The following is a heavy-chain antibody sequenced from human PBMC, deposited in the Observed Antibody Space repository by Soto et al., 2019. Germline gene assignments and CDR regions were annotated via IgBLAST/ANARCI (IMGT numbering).Heavy chain of an antibody. CDR2: IFSSGST. Sequence: QVRLQESGPGLLKPSETLSLTCTVSGGSINTFYWSWVRQPAGKGLEWIGRIFSSGSTSFNPSLERRVAMSVDTSKNHFSLNLSSVTAADTAVYYCAREGSYSAYNFAHGIQLWSFDFWGQGALVTVSS. V-gene: IGHV4-4*07. CDR3: AREGSYSAYNFAHGIQLWSFDF. J-gene: IGHJ4*02. CDR1: GGSINTFY. D-gene: IGHD5-12*01.